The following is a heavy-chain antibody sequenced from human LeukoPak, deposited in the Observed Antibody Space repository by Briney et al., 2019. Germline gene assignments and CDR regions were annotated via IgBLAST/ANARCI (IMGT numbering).Heavy chain of an antibody. J-gene: IGHJ4*02. CDR3: ARVRSGWYSGYYFDY. V-gene: IGHV4-4*02. CDR2: IYHSGST. D-gene: IGHD6-19*01. Sequence: SGTLSLTCAVSGGSISSRNWWSWVRQPPGKGLEWIGEIYHSGSTNYNPSLKSRVTISVDKSKNQFSLKLSSVTAADTAVYYCARVRSGWYSGYYFDYWGQGTLVTVSS. CDR1: GGSISSRNW.